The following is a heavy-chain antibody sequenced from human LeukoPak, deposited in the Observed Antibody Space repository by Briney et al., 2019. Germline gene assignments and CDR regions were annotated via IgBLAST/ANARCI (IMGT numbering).Heavy chain of an antibody. V-gene: IGHV4-34*01. J-gene: IGHJ4*02. CDR3: ARVVFGILTGYYIIDY. D-gene: IGHD3-9*01. CDR2: INHSGST. CDR1: GGSFSGYY. Sequence: SETLSLTCAVYGGSFSGYYWSWIRQPPGKGLEWIGEINHSGSTNYNPSLKSRVTISVDTSKNQFSLKLSSVTAADTAVYYCARVVFGILTGYYIIDYWGQGTLVTASS.